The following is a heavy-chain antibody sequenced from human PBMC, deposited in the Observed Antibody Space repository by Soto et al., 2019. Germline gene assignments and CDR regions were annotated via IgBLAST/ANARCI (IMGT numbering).Heavy chain of an antibody. V-gene: IGHV3-23*01. CDR2: IGESDGESDGGT. CDR1: GFTFSSHA. CDR3: AKETFRRHFDFDN. J-gene: IGHJ4*02. D-gene: IGHD3-9*01. Sequence: GGSLRLSCAASGFTFSSHAMCWVRQAPGKGLEWVSGIGESDGESDGGTYYADPVKGRFTISRDNSKNTLNLQMDSLRAEDTAIYYCAKETFRRHFDFDNWGQGT.